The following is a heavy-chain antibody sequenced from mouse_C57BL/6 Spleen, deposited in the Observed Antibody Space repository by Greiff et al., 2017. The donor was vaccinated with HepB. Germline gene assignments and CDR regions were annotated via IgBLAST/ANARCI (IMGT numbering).Heavy chain of an antibody. CDR1: GFTFSSYA. CDR2: ISDGGSYT. Sequence: DVKLVESGGGLVKPGGSLKLSCAASGFTFSSYAMSWVRQTPEKRLEWVATISDGGSYTYYPDNVKGRFTISRDNAKNNLYLQMSHLKSEDTAMYYCARGYGSSYGGYFDYWGQGTTLTVSS. D-gene: IGHD1-1*01. CDR3: ARGYGSSYGGYFDY. V-gene: IGHV5-4*03. J-gene: IGHJ2*01.